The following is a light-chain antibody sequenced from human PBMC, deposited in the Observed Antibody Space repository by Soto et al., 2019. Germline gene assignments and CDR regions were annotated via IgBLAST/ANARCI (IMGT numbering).Light chain of an antibody. Sequence: DIVMTQSPDSLAVSLGERATINCKSSQSVLYSSNNKNYLAWYQQKPGQPPKLLIYWASTRESGVPDRFSGSGSGTDFTLTISSLQAEDVAVSYCQQDYSTPYTFGQGTKLEIK. J-gene: IGKJ2*01. CDR1: QSVLYSSNNKNY. CDR3: QQDYSTPYT. V-gene: IGKV4-1*01. CDR2: WAS.